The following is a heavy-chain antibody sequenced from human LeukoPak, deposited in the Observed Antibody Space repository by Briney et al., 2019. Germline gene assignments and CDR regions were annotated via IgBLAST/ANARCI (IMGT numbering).Heavy chain of an antibody. CDR2: INHSGST. Sequence: TSETLSLTCTVSGGSISSYYWSWIRQPPGKGLEWIGEINHSGSTNYNPSLKSRVTISVDTSKNQFSLKLSSVTAADTAVYYCATEWPLNDYWGQGTLVTVSS. CDR3: ATEWPLNDY. V-gene: IGHV4-34*01. CDR1: GGSISSYY. D-gene: IGHD3-3*01. J-gene: IGHJ4*02.